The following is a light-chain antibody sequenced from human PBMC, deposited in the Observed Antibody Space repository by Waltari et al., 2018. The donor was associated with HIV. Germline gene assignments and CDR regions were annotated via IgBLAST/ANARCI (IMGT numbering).Light chain of an antibody. CDR3: ISYTSISTLV. CDR2: DFP. CDR1: SSDVGGYNY. V-gene: IGLV2-14*03. Sequence: QSALTQPASVSGSPGQSITVSCTGTSSDVGGYNYVSWYHQHPGKAPKLMISDFPYRPAWLSNRFSGSKSGNPASLTISGRQAEDEADYYCISYTSISTLVFGGGTKVTVL. J-gene: IGLJ2*01.